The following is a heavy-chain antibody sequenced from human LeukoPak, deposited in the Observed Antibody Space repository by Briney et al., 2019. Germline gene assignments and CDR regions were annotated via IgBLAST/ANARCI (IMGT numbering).Heavy chain of an antibody. CDR2: IIPILGIA. V-gene: IGHV1-69*04. CDR1: GGTFSSYA. D-gene: IGHD3-22*01. CDR3: ARDNGGYGSSGYYDY. J-gene: IGHJ4*02. Sequence: SVKVSCKASGGTFSSYAISWVRQAPGQGLEWMGRIIPILGIANYAQKFQGRVTITADKSTSTAYMELSSLRSEDTAVYYCARDNGGYGSSGYYDYWGQGTLVTVSS.